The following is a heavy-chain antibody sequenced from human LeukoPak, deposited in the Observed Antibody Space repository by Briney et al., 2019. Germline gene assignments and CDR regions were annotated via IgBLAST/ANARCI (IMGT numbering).Heavy chain of an antibody. CDR1: GYTFNGYY. Sequence: ASVKVSCKASGYTFNGYYMHWVRQAPGQGLEWMGWINPSSGDTNYAQKFQGRVTMTRDTSISTAYMELSRLRSDDTAVYYCARVISKGYPPDYWGQGTLVTVSS. J-gene: IGHJ4*02. CDR2: INPSSGDT. V-gene: IGHV1-2*02. CDR3: ARVISKGYPPDY. D-gene: IGHD5-18*01.